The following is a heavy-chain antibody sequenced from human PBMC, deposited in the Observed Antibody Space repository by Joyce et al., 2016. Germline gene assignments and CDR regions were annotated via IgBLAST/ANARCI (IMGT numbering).Heavy chain of an antibody. CDR1: GSTFSSSS. J-gene: IGHJ6*02. CDR3: ARGGISYYYAMDV. V-gene: IGHV3-21*01. CDR2: ISATSYYI. D-gene: IGHD3-16*01. Sequence: QLVESGGGVVKAGGSLRLSCEASGSTFSSSSMSWFRQAQGKGLEWGAAISATSYYIFHAETVRGRFTVSRDNAKKTLYLQMNSLRAEDSAVFYCARGGISYYYAMDVWGQGTTVTVSS.